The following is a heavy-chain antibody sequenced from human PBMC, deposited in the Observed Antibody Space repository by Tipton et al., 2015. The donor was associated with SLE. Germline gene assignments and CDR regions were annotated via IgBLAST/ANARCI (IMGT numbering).Heavy chain of an antibody. V-gene: IGHV3-23*01. D-gene: IGHD3-3*01. Sequence: GSLRLSCAASGFSVSSNYVSWIRQAPGKGLEWVSAITGSGDRTYYIDSVKGRFTISRDNSKNSLYLQMNGLRAEDTAVYYCARSPVDYWNGYSAWGQGTLVAVSS. CDR2: ITGSGDRT. CDR1: GFSVSSNY. J-gene: IGHJ4*02. CDR3: ARSPVDYWNGYSA.